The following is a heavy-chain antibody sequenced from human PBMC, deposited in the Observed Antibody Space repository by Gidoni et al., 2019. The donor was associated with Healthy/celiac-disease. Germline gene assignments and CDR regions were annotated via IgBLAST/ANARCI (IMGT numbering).Heavy chain of an antibody. CDR3: ARDPGQLVGDWGGHNWFDP. D-gene: IGHD6-6*01. CDR1: GYTFTSYA. J-gene: IGHJ5*02. V-gene: IGHV1-3*01. Sequence: QVQLVQSGAEVKKPGASVKVSCKASGYTFTSYAMHWVRQAPGQRLEWMGWINAGNGNTKYSQKFQGRVTITRDTSASTAYMELSSLRSEDTAVYYCARDPGQLVGDWGGHNWFDPWGQGTLVTVSS. CDR2: INAGNGNT.